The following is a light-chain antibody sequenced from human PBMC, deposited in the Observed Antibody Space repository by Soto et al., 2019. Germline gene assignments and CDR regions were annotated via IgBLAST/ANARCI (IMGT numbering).Light chain of an antibody. CDR2: GAS. Sequence: DIVLTRSPGTLSLSPGERATLSCRASQGVSANHLTWYQQKPGQAPRLLMCGASTRATGIPDRFSGSGSGTDFTLTISRLEPEDFAVYFCQQYSRSPFTFGPGTKVDI. CDR3: QQYSRSPFT. V-gene: IGKV3-20*01. J-gene: IGKJ3*01. CDR1: QGVSANH.